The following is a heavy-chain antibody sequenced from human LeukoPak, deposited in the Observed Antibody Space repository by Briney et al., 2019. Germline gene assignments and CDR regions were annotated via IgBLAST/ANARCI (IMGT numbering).Heavy chain of an antibody. CDR3: AREDGYLTFDY. Sequence: PGGSLRLSCAASGFTVSSKYMCWVRQAPGKGLEWVSVIYSDTSTYYADSVKGRFTISRDNSKNTLYLQMNSLRAEDTGVYYCAREDGYLTFDYWGQGTLVTVSS. J-gene: IGHJ4*02. V-gene: IGHV3-66*01. CDR2: IYSDTST. D-gene: IGHD5-24*01. CDR1: GFTVSSKY.